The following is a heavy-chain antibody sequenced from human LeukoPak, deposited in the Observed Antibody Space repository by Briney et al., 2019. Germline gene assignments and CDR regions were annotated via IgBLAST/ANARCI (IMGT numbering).Heavy chain of an antibody. CDR2: LYSGGDT. Sequence: GGSLRLSCAASGFTVGSKYMNWVRQAPGKGLEWVSILYSGGDTLYSDSVKGRFTISRDNSRNTLSLQMNSLRVEDTAVYYCARVGDHYHWNFDLWGRGTLVTVSS. CDR3: ARVGDHYHWNFDL. CDR1: GFTVGSKY. V-gene: IGHV3-53*01. J-gene: IGHJ2*01. D-gene: IGHD3-10*01.